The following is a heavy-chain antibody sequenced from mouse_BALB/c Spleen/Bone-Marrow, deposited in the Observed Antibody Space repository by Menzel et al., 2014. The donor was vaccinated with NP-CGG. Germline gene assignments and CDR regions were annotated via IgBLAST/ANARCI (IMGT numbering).Heavy chain of an antibody. J-gene: IGHJ3*01. Sequence: VQLQQSGVELVTPGASVTLSSNASGYTFITYWTHWVKQRPGHGLEWIGQVDPSDGSTNYSQMFKGKAILTVDKTSRTAYLQLSVLSSEDSAVYCCARGCDSFAWFAYWGQGTLVTVSA. V-gene: IGHV1-69*02. CDR3: ARGCDSFAWFAY. CDR2: VDPSDGST. CDR1: GYTFITYW. D-gene: IGHD1-1*02.